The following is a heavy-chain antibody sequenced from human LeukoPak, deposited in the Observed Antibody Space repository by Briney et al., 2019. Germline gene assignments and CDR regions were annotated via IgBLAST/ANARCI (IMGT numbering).Heavy chain of an antibody. CDR2: INPSGGST. J-gene: IGHJ4*02. V-gene: IGHV1-46*01. D-gene: IGHD3-10*01. CDR1: GYTFTSYY. CDR3: ARSAWFGEMFAVSHGGRAEYYFDY. Sequence: GASVKVSCKASGYTFTSYYMHWVRQAPGQGLEWMGIINPSGGSTSYAQKFQGRVTMTRDTPTSTVYMELSSLRSEDTAVYYCARSAWFGEMFAVSHGGRAEYYFDYWGQGTLVTVSS.